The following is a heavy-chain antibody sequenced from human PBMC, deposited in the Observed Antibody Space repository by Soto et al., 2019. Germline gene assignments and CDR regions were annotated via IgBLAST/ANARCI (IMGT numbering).Heavy chain of an antibody. CDR2: IDPSDSYT. V-gene: IGHV5-10-1*01. CDR3: ARLVFAAGTYYGMDV. CDR1: GDSFTGYW. D-gene: IGHD6-19*01. Sequence: GESLTISFRSSGDSFTGYWIGWVRQMPGKGLEWMGRIDPSDSYTNYSPSFQGHVTISVDKSIITAYLQWSSLKASDTAMYYCARLVFAAGTYYGMDVWGQGTTVTVSS. J-gene: IGHJ6*02.